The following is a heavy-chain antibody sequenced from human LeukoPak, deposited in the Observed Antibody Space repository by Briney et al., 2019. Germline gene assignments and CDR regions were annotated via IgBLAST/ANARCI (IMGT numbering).Heavy chain of an antibody. CDR1: GFTFSSYA. J-gene: IGHJ5*02. CDR2: IYSDGSV. Sequence: LRLSCAASGFTFSSYAMSWIRQPTGKGLQWIGRIYSDGSVKYNPSLKSRVTISVDTSKNQFSLKLSSVTAADTAVYYCARGGSYYDSSGYPRWFDPWGQGTLVTVSS. D-gene: IGHD3-22*01. CDR3: ARGGSYYDSSGYPRWFDP. V-gene: IGHV4-4*07.